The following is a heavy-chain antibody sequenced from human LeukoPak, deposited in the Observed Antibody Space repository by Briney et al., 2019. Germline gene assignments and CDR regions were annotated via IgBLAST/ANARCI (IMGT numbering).Heavy chain of an antibody. Sequence: PSETLSLTCNVSGGSISSTSYYWGWIRQPPGKGLEWLGNIYYTGTTYYNPSLKSRVTISVDTSKNQFSLKLSSVTAADTAVYYCARAPLYGGHAGWFDPWGQGTLVTVSS. CDR1: GGSISSTSYY. CDR3: ARAPLYGGHAGWFDP. D-gene: IGHD4-23*01. J-gene: IGHJ5*02. V-gene: IGHV4-39*01. CDR2: IYYTGTT.